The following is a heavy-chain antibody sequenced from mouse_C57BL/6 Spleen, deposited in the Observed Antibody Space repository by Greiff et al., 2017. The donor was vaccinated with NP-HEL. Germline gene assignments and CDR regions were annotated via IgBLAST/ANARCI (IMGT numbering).Heavy chain of an antibody. CDR2: IYPGDGDT. V-gene: IGHV1-82*01. D-gene: IGHD2-1*01. CDR1: GYAFSSSW. J-gene: IGHJ2*01. CDR3: AREGVYYGNFH. Sequence: VQLQQSGPELVKPGASVKISCKASGYAFSSSWMNWVKQRPGQGLEWIGRIYPGDGDTNYNGKFKGKATLTADKSSSTAYMQLSSLTSEDSAVYFCAREGVYYGNFHWGQGTTLTVSS.